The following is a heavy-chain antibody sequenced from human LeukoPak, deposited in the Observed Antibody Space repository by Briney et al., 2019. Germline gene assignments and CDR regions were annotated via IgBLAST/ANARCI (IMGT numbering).Heavy chain of an antibody. V-gene: IGHV1-2*02. CDR2: INPNSGGT. CDR1: GYTFTSYY. D-gene: IGHD5-12*01. J-gene: IGHJ6*03. Sequence: ASVKVSCKASGYTFTSYYMHWVRQAPGQGLEWMGWINPNSGGTNYAQKFQGRVTMTRDTSISTAYMELSRLIFDDTAVYYCARGDSGYDHFYHVDVWGKGTTVTISS. CDR3: ARGDSGYDHFYHVDV.